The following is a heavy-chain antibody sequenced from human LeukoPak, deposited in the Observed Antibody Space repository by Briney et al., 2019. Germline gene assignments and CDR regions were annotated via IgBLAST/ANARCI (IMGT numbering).Heavy chain of an antibody. CDR2: IYYSGST. CDR1: GGSISSTNYY. J-gene: IGHJ4*02. V-gene: IGHV4-39*07. Sequence: SETLSLTCAVSGGSISSTNYYWGWIRQPPGKGLEWIATIYYSGSTYYNPSLKSRVTISVDTSKNQFSLKLSSVTAADTAVYYCARRGRQWEALALGYWGQGTLVTVSS. CDR3: ARRGRQWEALALGY. D-gene: IGHD1-26*01.